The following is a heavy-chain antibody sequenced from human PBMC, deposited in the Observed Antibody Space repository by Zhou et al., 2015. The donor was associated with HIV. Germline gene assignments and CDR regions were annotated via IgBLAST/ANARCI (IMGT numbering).Heavy chain of an antibody. J-gene: IGHJ2*01. V-gene: IGHV1-69*06. CDR2: IIPMFGTA. CDR1: GGTFRSDG. CDR3: ARERGGGTRPDWRYFDL. Sequence: QLQLVQSGAEVKKPGSSVKVSCKASGGTFRSDGISWVRQAPGQGLEWMGGIIPMFGTANYAQKFQGRVTITADRSTSTAYMELRSLSSEDTAVYHCARERGGGTRPDWRYFDLWGRGTLVTVSS. D-gene: IGHD3-16*01.